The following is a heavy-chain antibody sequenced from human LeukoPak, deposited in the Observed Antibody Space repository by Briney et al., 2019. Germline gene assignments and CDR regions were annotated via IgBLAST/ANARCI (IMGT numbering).Heavy chain of an antibody. CDR3: ASLIMVRGVYFDY. Sequence: PSETLSLTCAVSGGSISSGGYSWSWIRQPPGKGLEWIGYIYHSGSTYYNPSLKSRVTISVDRSKNQFSLKLSSVTAADTAVYYCASLIMVRGVYFDYWGQGTLVTVSS. D-gene: IGHD3-10*01. J-gene: IGHJ4*02. CDR1: GGSISSGGYS. V-gene: IGHV4-30-2*01. CDR2: IYHSGST.